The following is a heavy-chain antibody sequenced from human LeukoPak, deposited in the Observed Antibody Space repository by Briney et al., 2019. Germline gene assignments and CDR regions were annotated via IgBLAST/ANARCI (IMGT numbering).Heavy chain of an antibody. CDR1: GGSFSGYY. V-gene: IGHV4-34*01. D-gene: IGHD6-13*01. J-gene: IGHJ4*02. Sequence: SETLSLTCAVYGGSFSGYYWSWIRQPPGKGLEWIGEINHSGSTNYNPSLKSRVTISVDTSKNQFSLKLSSVTAADTAVYYCARGRGSSWLYHFDYWGQGTLVTVSS. CDR2: INHSGST. CDR3: ARGRGSSWLYHFDY.